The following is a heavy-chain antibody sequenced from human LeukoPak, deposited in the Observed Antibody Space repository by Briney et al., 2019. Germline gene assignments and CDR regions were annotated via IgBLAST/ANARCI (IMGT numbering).Heavy chain of an antibody. V-gene: IGHV3-48*01. J-gene: IGHJ4*02. D-gene: IGHD6-19*01. CDR3: ARDTIAVAGTFFY. CDR2: ISSSSSTI. CDR1: GFTFSSYS. Sequence: PGGSLRLSCAASGFTFSSYSMNWVRQAPGKGLEWVSYISSSSSTIYYADSVKGRFTISRDNAKNSLYLQMNSLRAEDTAVYYCARDTIAVAGTFFYWGQGTLVTVSS.